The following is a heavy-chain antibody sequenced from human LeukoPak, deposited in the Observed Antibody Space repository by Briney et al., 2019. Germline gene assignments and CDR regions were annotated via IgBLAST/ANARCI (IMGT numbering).Heavy chain of an antibody. Sequence: SVKVSCKASGGTFSSYAISWVRQAPGQGLEWMGGIIPIFGTANYAQKFQGRVTITTDESTSTAYMELSSLRSEDTAVYYCARDYYENRTYAFLVGVFDPWGQGTLVTVSS. CDR2: IIPIFGTA. J-gene: IGHJ5*02. CDR1: GGTFSSYA. CDR3: ARDYYENRTYAFLVGVFDP. V-gene: IGHV1-69*05. D-gene: IGHD3-22*01.